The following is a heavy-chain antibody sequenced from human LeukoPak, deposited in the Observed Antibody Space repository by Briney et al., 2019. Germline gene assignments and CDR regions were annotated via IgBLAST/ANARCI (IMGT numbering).Heavy chain of an antibody. CDR1: GFTFSNYA. Sequence: GGSLPLSCAASGFTFSNYALNWVRQAPGKGLEWVSGISGSSGTINYAAPVKGRFTISRDNSRNTLYLQMNSLRADDTAVYYCAKRLGDPRAFDSWGQGTLVTVSS. J-gene: IGHJ4*02. V-gene: IGHV3-23*01. CDR3: AKRLGDPRAFDS. CDR2: ISGSSGTI. D-gene: IGHD2-21*02.